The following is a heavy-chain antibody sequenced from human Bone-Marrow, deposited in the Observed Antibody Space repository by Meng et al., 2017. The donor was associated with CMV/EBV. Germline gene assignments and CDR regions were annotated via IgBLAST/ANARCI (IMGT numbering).Heavy chain of an antibody. CDR1: GGTFSSYA. CDR3: AREKKGYCSSTSCYTTYYYYGMDV. Sequence: SVKVSCKASGGTFSSYAISWVRQAPGQGLEWMGGIIPIFGTANYAQKFQGRVTITTDESTSTAYMELSSLRSEDTAVYYCAREKKGYCSSTSCYTTYYYYGMDVWGQGTTVTVSS. CDR2: IIPIFGTA. J-gene: IGHJ6*02. V-gene: IGHV1-69*05. D-gene: IGHD2-2*02.